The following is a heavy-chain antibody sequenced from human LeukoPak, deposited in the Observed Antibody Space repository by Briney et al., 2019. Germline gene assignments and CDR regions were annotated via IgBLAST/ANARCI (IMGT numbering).Heavy chain of an antibody. D-gene: IGHD3-10*01. J-gene: IGHJ4*02. Sequence: PSQTLSLTCTVSGRSISSYYWSWIRQPPGKGLEWIGYIYYSGSTNDNPSLKSRVTISVDTSKNQFSLKLSSVTAADTAVYYCARAAVRGVVDYWGQGTLVTVSS. CDR3: ARAAVRGVVDY. CDR1: GRSISSYY. V-gene: IGHV4-59*01. CDR2: IYYSGST.